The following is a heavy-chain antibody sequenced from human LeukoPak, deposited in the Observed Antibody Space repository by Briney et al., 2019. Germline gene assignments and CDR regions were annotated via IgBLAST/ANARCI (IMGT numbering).Heavy chain of an antibody. V-gene: IGHV1-18*01. J-gene: IGHJ4*02. CDR3: TRGYDYGDYVGDFDY. Sequence: ASVKVSCKASGYTFTSYPISWVRQAPGQGLEWMGWITTYNGNTKYAQKLQGRVTMTTDTSTSTVYMDLRGLRSDDTAVYYCTRGYDYGDYVGDFDYWGQGTLVTVSS. CDR2: ITTYNGNT. CDR1: GYTFTSYP. D-gene: IGHD4-17*01.